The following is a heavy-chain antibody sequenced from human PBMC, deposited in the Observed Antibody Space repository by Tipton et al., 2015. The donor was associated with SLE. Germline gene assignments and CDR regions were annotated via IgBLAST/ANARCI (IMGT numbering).Heavy chain of an antibody. J-gene: IGHJ4*02. D-gene: IGHD3-22*01. V-gene: IGHV3-43D*04. Sequence: QLVQSGGGVVRPGGSLRLSCAASGFTFDDYAMHWVRQAPGKGLEWVSLISWDGGSTYYADSVKGRFTISRDNSKNTLYLQMNSLRAEDTAVYYCANKGGYYDSSGYYSYYFDYWGQGTLVTVSS. CDR1: GFTFDDYA. CDR3: ANKGGYYDSSGYYSYYFDY. CDR2: ISWDGGST.